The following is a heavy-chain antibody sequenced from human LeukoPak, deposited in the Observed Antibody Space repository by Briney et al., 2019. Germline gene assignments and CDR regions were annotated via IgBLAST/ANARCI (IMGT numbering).Heavy chain of an antibody. CDR1: GFTFSSYE. D-gene: IGHD3-9*01. Sequence: GSLRLSCAASGFTFSSYEMNWVRQPPGKGLEWIGSIYHSGSTYYNPSLKSRVTISVDTSKNQFSLKLSSVTAADTAVYYCARSPLRYSNYFDYWGQGTLVTVSS. CDR2: IYHSGST. CDR3: ARSPLRYSNYFDY. J-gene: IGHJ4*02. V-gene: IGHV4-38-2*01.